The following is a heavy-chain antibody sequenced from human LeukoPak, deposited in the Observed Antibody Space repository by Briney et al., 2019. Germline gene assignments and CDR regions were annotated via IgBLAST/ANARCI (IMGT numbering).Heavy chain of an antibody. V-gene: IGHV3-23*01. J-gene: IGHJ4*02. CDR3: ANDYRSGSFHDF. CDR2: ISRRDDYT. CDR1: GFAFSSYA. D-gene: IGHD3-10*01. Sequence: GGSLRLSCAASGFAFSSYAVSWVRQPPGKGLEGVSVISRRDDYTYYADSVKGRFTISRDNSKNTLYLQMNTLRAEDTAVYYCANDYRSGSFHDFWGQGTLVTVSS.